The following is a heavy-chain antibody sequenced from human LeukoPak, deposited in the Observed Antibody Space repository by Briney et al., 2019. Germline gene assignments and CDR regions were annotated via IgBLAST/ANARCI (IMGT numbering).Heavy chain of an antibody. CDR3: ARRLGLRWDLQAFDI. V-gene: IGHV1-8*03. CDR1: GYTFTGYY. Sequence: GASVKVSCKASGYTFTGYYMHWVRQAPGQGLEWMGWMNPNSGNTGYAQKFQGRVTITRNNSISTVYMELSSLRSEDTAVYYCARRLGLRWDLQAFDIWGQGTMVTVPS. CDR2: MNPNSGNT. J-gene: IGHJ3*02. D-gene: IGHD4-23*01.